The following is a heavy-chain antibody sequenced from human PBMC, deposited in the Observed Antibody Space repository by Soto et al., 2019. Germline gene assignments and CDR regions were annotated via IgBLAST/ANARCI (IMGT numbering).Heavy chain of an antibody. CDR3: TRGVPPLGFYYYGMDV. CDR2: IKQDGSDK. CDR1: GFTFSKYL. J-gene: IGHJ6*02. Sequence: PGGSLRLSCAASGFTFSKYLMSWVRQAPGKGLEWVANIKQDGSDKYHVDSVKGRFTISRDNAKNSLYLQLNSMRVEDTAVYYCTRGVPPLGFYYYGMDVWGQGSTVTVSS. V-gene: IGHV3-7*04.